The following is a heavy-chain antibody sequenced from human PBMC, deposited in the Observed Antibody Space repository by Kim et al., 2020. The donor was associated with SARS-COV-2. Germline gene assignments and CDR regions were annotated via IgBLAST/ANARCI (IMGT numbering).Heavy chain of an antibody. CDR2: IKPDGSEQ. CDR3: ARLSGWGRLDF. J-gene: IGHJ4*02. D-gene: IGHD2-15*01. Sequence: GGSLRLSCTTSGFTFSDYWLNWIRQAPGKGLEWVASIKPDGSEQHYGDSVKGRFTISRDQAKYSAYLQMDTLRVEDTATYYCARLSGWGRLDFWCQGTLVTVSS. CDR1: GFTFSDYW. V-gene: IGHV3-7*03.